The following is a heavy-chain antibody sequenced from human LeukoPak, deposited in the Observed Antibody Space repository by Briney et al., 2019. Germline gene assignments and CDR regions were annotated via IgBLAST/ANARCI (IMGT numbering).Heavy chain of an antibody. CDR3: ARLNDYGDYALDY. V-gene: IGHV3-7*01. D-gene: IGHD4-17*01. CDR2: IKQAGSEK. J-gene: IGHJ4*02. CDR1: GLTLSNYG. Sequence: PGGSLRLSCAVSGLTLSNYGMSWVRQAPGKGLEWVASIKQAGSEKYYVDSVKGRFTISRDNAKNSLYLQLNSLRAEDTAVYYCARLNDYGDYALDYWGQGTLVTVSS.